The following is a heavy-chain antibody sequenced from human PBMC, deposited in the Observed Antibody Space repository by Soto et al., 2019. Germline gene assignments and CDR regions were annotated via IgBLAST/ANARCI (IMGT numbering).Heavy chain of an antibody. CDR1: GYTFDAFD. D-gene: IGHD2-15*01. V-gene: IGHV1-8*01. J-gene: IGHJ4*02. CDR3: VRQAGGASTPGDDY. CDR2: MNPYTGET. Sequence: QVQLVQSGAEVRKPGASVRVSCKASGYTFDAFDIHWVRQATGQGLELMGWMNPYTGETAYTQTFRGRVSMTRDTSVSTAYMGGAGLTSEDSAIYFCVRQAGGASTPGDDYWGQGTLVTVSS.